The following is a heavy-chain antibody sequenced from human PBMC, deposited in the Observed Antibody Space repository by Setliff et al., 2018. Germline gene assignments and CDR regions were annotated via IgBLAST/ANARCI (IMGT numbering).Heavy chain of an antibody. Sequence: SVKVSCKASGATFSSHGISWVRQAPGQGLEWMGGTIPMFGTTEYAQKFQGRLAIITDESTNTAFMQLSSLRSDDTAVYYCVREGVDSRSSTDYRYYMDVWGKGTTVTVSS. CDR3: VREGVDSRSSTDYRYYMDV. D-gene: IGHD3-22*01. CDR2: TIPMFGTT. V-gene: IGHV1-69*05. J-gene: IGHJ6*03. CDR1: GATFSSHG.